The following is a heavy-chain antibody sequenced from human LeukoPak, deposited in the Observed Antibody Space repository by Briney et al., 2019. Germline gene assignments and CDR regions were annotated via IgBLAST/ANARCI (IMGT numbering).Heavy chain of an antibody. Sequence: PGRSLRLSCAASRFTFSSYAMHWVRQAPGKGLEWVAVISYDGSNKYYADSVKGRFTISRDNSKNTLYLQMNSLRAEDTAVYYCARGQVLRFLEWLYYFDYWGQGTLVTVSS. D-gene: IGHD3-3*01. CDR1: RFTFSSYA. CDR2: ISYDGSNK. CDR3: ARGQVLRFLEWLYYFDY. V-gene: IGHV3-30-3*01. J-gene: IGHJ4*02.